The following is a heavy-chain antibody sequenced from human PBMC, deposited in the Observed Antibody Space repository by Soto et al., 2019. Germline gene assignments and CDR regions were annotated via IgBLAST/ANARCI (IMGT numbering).Heavy chain of an antibody. D-gene: IGHD2-8*02. V-gene: IGHV3-53*01. J-gene: IGHJ3*02. CDR2: ILVGGST. CDR1: GFTVSRNY. Sequence: GGSLRLACAASGFTVSRNYMSWVRQAPGKGLEWVSTILVGGSTHYEDSVNGRFTISRDGSKNTVYLQMNSLTAGDTAVYYCTKATATGGGAFDICGQGTMVTVSS. CDR3: TKATATGGGAFDI.